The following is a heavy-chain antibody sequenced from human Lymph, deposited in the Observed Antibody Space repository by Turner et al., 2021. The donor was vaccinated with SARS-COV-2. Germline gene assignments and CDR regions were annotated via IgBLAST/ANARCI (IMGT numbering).Heavy chain of an antibody. V-gene: IGHV3-23*01. CDR3: AKNEMAMIVVLITLFDY. Sequence: EVQLLESGGGLVQPGGVLRAPGGAAGFTFSSYAMSWVRQAPGKGLEWVSAISGSGGSTYYADSVKGRFTISGDNSKNTLYLQMNSLRAEDTAVYYCAKNEMAMIVVLITLFDYWGPGTLVTVSS. CDR2: ISGSGGST. D-gene: IGHD3-22*01. J-gene: IGHJ4*02. CDR1: GFTFSSYA.